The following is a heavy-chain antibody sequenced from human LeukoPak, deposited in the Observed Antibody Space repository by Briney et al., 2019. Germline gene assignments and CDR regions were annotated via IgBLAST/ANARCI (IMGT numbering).Heavy chain of an antibody. CDR3: ARDLCSSTSCYGWFDP. CDR2: IYYSGST. CDR1: GGSISSYY. J-gene: IGHJ5*02. D-gene: IGHD2-2*01. Sequence: PSETLSLTCTVSGGSISSYYWSWIRQPPGKGLEWVGYIYYSGSTNYNPSLKSRVTISVDTSKNQFSLKLSSVTAADTAVYYCARDLCSSTSCYGWFDPWGQGTLVTVSS. V-gene: IGHV4-59*12.